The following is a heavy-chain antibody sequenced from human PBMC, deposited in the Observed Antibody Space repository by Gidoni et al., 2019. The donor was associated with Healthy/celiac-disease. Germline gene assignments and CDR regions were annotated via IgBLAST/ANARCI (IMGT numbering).Heavy chain of an antibody. Sequence: QVQLVQSGAEVKKPGASVKISCKASGYTFTSYCISWVRQAPGQGLECMGWISAYNGNTNYAQKLQGRVTMTTDTSTSTAYMELRSLRSDDTAVYYCARPRAQQLVDDAFDIWGQGTMVTVS. J-gene: IGHJ3*02. CDR1: GYTFTSYC. CDR2: ISAYNGNT. CDR3: ARPRAQQLVDDAFDI. V-gene: IGHV1-18*01. D-gene: IGHD6-13*01.